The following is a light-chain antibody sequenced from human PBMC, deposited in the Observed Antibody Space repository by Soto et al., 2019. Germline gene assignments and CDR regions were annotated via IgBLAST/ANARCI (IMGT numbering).Light chain of an antibody. Sequence: DVQMTQSPSTLSASVGDRVTISCRASQSGSDWLAWYQQKPGKAPKLLMHKASTLEKGVPLRFSGSGSGTEFTLTISSLQPDDFATSYCQQYTRFPITFGQRTRLEIK. CDR1: QSGSDW. CDR3: QQYTRFPIT. CDR2: KAS. J-gene: IGKJ5*01. V-gene: IGKV1-5*03.